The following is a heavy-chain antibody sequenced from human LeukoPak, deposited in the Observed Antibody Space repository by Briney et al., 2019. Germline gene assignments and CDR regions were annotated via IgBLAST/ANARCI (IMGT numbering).Heavy chain of an antibody. J-gene: IGHJ4*02. Sequence: SVMVSCKASGGTFSSYTISWVRQAPGQGLEWMGRIIPILGIANYAQKFQGRVTITADKSTSTAYMELSSQRSEDTAVYYCARSPPDYYDSSGYDYWGQGTLVTVSS. D-gene: IGHD3-22*01. CDR3: ARSPPDYYDSSGYDY. V-gene: IGHV1-69*02. CDR1: GGTFSSYT. CDR2: IIPILGIA.